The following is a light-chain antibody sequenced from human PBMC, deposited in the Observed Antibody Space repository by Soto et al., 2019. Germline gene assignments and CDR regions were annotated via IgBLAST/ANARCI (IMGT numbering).Light chain of an antibody. CDR2: EVS. V-gene: IGLV2-14*01. J-gene: IGLJ2*01. Sequence: QSALTQPASVSGSPGQSITISCSGTSSDVGGYYYVSWYQHHPGKAPKLMIFEVSNRPSGVSNRFSGSKSGNTASLTISGLQAEDEADYYCSSYTISSTVIFGGGTKLTVL. CDR3: SSYTISSTVI. CDR1: SSDVGGYYY.